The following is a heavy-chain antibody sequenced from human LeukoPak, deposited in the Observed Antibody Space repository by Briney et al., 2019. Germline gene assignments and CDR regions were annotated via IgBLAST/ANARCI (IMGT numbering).Heavy chain of an antibody. D-gene: IGHD6-6*01. J-gene: IGHJ4*02. CDR1: GGSISSGSYY. Sequence: SETLSLTCTVSGGSISSGSYYWSWIRQPAGKGLEWIGRIYTSGSTNYNPSLKSRVTISVDTSKNQFSLKLSSVTAADTAVYYCARGPGGSSSSDFDYWGQGTLVTVSS. CDR2: IYTSGST. CDR3: ARGPGGSSSSDFDY. V-gene: IGHV4-61*02.